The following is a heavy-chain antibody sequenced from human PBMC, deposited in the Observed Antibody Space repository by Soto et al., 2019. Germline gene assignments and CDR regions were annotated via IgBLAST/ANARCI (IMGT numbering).Heavy chain of an antibody. J-gene: IGHJ6*02. CDR3: ARDGRVWADYYHYGMDV. D-gene: IGHD7-27*01. V-gene: IGHV3-30-3*01. CDR2: ISYDGSNK. Sequence: GGSLRLSCAASGVPFSSYAMHWVRQSPGTGLEWVAVISYDGSNKYYADSVKGRFTISRDNSKNTLYLQMNSLRAEDTAVYYCARDGRVWADYYHYGMDVWGQGITVTLPS. CDR1: GVPFSSYA.